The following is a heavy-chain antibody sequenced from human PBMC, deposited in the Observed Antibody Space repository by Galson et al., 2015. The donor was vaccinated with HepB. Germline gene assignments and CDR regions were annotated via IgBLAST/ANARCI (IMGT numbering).Heavy chain of an antibody. Sequence: SVKVSCKASGYTFTSYYVHWVRQAPGQGLEWMGRINPTGGSTNYAQKFQGRVTMTRDTSTSTVYMELSSLTSEDTAVYYCARDPENYYDTSGLGDIWGQGTMVTVSS. CDR2: INPTGGST. J-gene: IGHJ3*02. CDR1: GYTFTSYY. V-gene: IGHV1-46*01. CDR3: ARDPENYYDTSGLGDI. D-gene: IGHD3-22*01.